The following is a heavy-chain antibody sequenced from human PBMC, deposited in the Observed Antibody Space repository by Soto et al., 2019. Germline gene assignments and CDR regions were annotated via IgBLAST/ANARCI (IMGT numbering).Heavy chain of an antibody. D-gene: IGHD5-12*01. V-gene: IGHV1-8*01. CDR1: GYTFTSYD. CDR2: MNPNSGNT. CDR3: ARGREYSGPLDAFDI. J-gene: IGHJ3*02. Sequence: ASLKVSCKASGYTFTSYDINWVRQATGQGLEWMGWMNPNSGNTGYAQKFQGRVTMTRNTSISTAYMELSSLRSEDTAVYYCARGREYSGPLDAFDIWGQGTMVTVSS.